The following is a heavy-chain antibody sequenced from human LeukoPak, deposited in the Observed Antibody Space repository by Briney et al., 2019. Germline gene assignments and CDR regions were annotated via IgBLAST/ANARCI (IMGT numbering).Heavy chain of an antibody. Sequence: GASVKVSCKASGYTFTGYYMHWVRQAPGQGLEWMGWINPNSGGTNYAQKFQGRVTMTRDTSISTAYMELSRLRSDDTAVYYCAREPSCRKSAIPTSGTFDYWGQGTLVTVSS. CDR2: INPNSGGT. J-gene: IGHJ4*02. D-gene: IGHD2-2*02. V-gene: IGHV1-2*02. CDR1: GYTFTGYY. CDR3: AREPSCRKSAIPTSGTFDY.